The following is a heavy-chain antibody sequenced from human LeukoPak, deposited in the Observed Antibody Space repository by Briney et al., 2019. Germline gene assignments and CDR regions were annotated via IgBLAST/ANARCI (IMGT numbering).Heavy chain of an antibody. CDR3: SRERDSNWFDP. J-gene: IGHJ5*02. CDR2: VSPDGLTT. V-gene: IGHV3-74*03. CDR1: EFTFSRYW. Sequence: GGSLRLSCAASEFTFSRYWMHRVRQAPGKGLVWVSRVSPDGLTTKYADSVKGRFTISRDNAKNTLYLQMNSLRDEDTAMYYCSRERDSNWFDPWGQGTLVTVSS.